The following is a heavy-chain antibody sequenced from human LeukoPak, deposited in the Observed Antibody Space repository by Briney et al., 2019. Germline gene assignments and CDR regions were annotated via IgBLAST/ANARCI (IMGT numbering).Heavy chain of an antibody. D-gene: IGHD3-22*01. V-gene: IGHV1-69*05. Sequence: SVKVSCKASGGTFSSYAISWVRQAPGQGLEWMGRIIPIFGTANYAQKFQGRVTITTDESTSTAYMELRSLRSDDTAVYYCARALITMIVVVTSFDYWGQGTLVTVSS. CDR2: IIPIFGTA. CDR1: GGTFSSYA. CDR3: ARALITMIVVVTSFDY. J-gene: IGHJ4*02.